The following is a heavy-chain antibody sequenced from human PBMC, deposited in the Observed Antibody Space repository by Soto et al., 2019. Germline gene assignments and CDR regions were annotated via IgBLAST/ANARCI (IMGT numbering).Heavy chain of an antibody. J-gene: IGHJ4*02. D-gene: IGHD2-21*02. Sequence: PSETLSLTCTVTGDSISSRSYYWGWIRQPPGKGLEWIGSIYYSGSTYNNPSLRSRVSMSIDTSKDQFSLKLKSVTAADTALYFCARQRTSVVTQAYFDEWGPGSLVTVS. CDR3: ARQRTSVVTQAYFDE. CDR1: GDSISSRSYY. CDR2: IYYSGST. V-gene: IGHV4-39*01.